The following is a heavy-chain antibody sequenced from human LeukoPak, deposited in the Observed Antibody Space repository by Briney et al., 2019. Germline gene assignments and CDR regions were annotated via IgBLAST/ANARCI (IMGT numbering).Heavy chain of an antibody. V-gene: IGHV3-48*02. Sequence: GGSLRLSCAASGFTFNSYNMNWVRQAPGKGLEWVSYISSSSSTIYYADSVKGRFTISRDSAKTSLFLQMNSLRDEDTAVYYCARAYSSSSGRDAFDSWGLGTLVTVPS. D-gene: IGHD6-6*01. CDR1: GFTFNSYN. J-gene: IGHJ3*02. CDR2: ISSSSSTI. CDR3: ARAYSSSSGRDAFDS.